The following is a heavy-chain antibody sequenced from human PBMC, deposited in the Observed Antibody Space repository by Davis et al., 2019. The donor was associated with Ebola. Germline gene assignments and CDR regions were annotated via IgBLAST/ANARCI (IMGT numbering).Heavy chain of an antibody. V-gene: IGHV4-59*12. CDR2: IYYSGGT. CDR3: ARVDVVVPAAIWDYYYYYTDV. J-gene: IGHJ6*03. Sequence: PSETLSLTCTVSGASISSYYWSWIRQPPGKGLEWIAYIYYSGGTNYNPSLKSRVTISVDTSKNQFSLKLSSVTAADTAVYYCARVDVVVPAAIWDYYYYYTDVWGKGTTVTVSS. CDR1: GASISSYY. D-gene: IGHD2-2*02.